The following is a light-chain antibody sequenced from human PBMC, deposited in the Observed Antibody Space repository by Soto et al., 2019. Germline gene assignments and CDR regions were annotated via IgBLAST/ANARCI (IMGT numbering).Light chain of an antibody. CDR3: QQSYTLPPT. J-gene: IGKJ3*01. V-gene: IGKV1-39*01. CDR1: QSISNS. Sequence: DIQMTQSPSSLSASVGDRVTITCRASQSISNSLNWYQQKPGKAPKLLISAASSLRSGVPSRFGGTGSGTDFSLTITSLQPEDFATYSCQQSYTLPPTFGPGTKVDVK. CDR2: AAS.